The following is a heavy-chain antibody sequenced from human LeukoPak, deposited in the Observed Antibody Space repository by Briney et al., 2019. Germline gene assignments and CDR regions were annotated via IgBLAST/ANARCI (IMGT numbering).Heavy chain of an antibody. D-gene: IGHD4-17*01. CDR2: ISSGSSAI. CDR3: ARGHTAVTRHFDF. J-gene: IGHJ4*02. CDR1: GFIFRDFS. V-gene: IGHV3-21*01. Sequence: PGGSLRLSCSVSGFIFRDFSMSWVRQAPGKGLEWVSIISSGSSAIFSADALKGRFTISRDDAKNLLYLDMNSLRAEDTAVYYCARGHTAVTRHFDFWGQGTLVTVPS.